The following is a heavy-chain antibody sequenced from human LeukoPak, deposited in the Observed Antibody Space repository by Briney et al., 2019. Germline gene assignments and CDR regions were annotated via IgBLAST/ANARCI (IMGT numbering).Heavy chain of an antibody. D-gene: IGHD3-3*01. J-gene: IGHJ4*02. CDR3: ARGQPPSYDFWSGSPQNYYFDY. Sequence: SETLSLTCTVSGGSISGYYWSWVRQPPGKGLEWIGYIYHSGSTYYNPSLKSRVTISVDRSKNQFSLKLSSVTAADTAVYYCARGQPPSYDFWSGSPQNYYFDYWGQGTLVTVSS. V-gene: IGHV4-59*12. CDR2: IYHSGST. CDR1: GGSISGYY.